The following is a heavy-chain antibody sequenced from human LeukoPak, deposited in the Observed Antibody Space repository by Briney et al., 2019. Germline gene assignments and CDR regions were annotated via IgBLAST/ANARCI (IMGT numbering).Heavy chain of an antibody. CDR1: GYSFTSHS. D-gene: IGHD6-6*01. CDR3: ARDVGVAARFFDY. Sequence: GASVKVSCKASGYSFTSHSISWVRQAPGQGLEWMGWNSAYNGDTKYAQKFQGRVTMTTDASTTTAYMELRSLTSDDTAVYYCARDVGVAARFFDYWGQGTLVTVSS. V-gene: IGHV1-18*01. CDR2: NSAYNGDT. J-gene: IGHJ4*02.